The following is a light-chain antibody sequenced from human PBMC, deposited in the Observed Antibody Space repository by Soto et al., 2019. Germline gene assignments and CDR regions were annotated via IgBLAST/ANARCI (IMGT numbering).Light chain of an antibody. CDR1: QDIRKY. CDR2: DAS. V-gene: IGKV1-33*01. CDR3: QQYENFPIT. J-gene: IGKJ5*01. Sequence: DIQMTQSPSSLSASVGGRITITCQASQDIRKYLNWYQQKAGKAPKLLIYDASNRDTGVPTRFSGSGSGTDFLFTISSLQPEDFATYYCQQYENFPITFGQGTRLEIK.